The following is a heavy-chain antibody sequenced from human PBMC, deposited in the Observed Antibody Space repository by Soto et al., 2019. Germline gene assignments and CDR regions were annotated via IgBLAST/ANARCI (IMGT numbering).Heavy chain of an antibody. CDR3: AKDIAWFGEATNGVYYYYMDV. Sequence: GGSLRLSCAASGFTFSSYGMHWVRQAPGKGLEWVAVISYDGSNKYYADSVKGRFTISRDNSKNTLYLQMNSLRAEDTAVYYCAKDIAWFGEATNGVYYYYMDVWGKGTTVTVSS. CDR1: GFTFSSYG. J-gene: IGHJ6*03. D-gene: IGHD3-10*01. CDR2: ISYDGSNK. V-gene: IGHV3-30*18.